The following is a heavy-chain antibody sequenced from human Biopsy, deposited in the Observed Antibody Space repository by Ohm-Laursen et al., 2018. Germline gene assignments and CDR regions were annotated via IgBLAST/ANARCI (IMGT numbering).Heavy chain of an antibody. Sequence: SVKVSCKSSRVTFSSYAVSWVRQAPGQGLEWMGGIIPMFGTTNYAQKFQGRVTITADESTNTAYMELNSLRSEDTAAYFCARGAVTISGEAAHYYPLDVWGLGTTVTVSS. J-gene: IGHJ6*02. CDR1: RVTFSSYA. CDR3: ARGAVTISGEAAHYYPLDV. V-gene: IGHV1-69*13. CDR2: IIPMFGTT. D-gene: IGHD3-3*01.